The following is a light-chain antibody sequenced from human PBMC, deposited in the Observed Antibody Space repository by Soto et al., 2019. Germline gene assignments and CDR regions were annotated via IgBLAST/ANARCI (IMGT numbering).Light chain of an antibody. CDR3: QQRSNWPQIT. CDR2: GAS. J-gene: IGKJ5*01. V-gene: IGKV3-11*01. CDR1: QSVHNF. Sequence: THSPAALSLTKRDRATLTCKARQSVHNFLAWYQQKPGQAPRLIIYGASNRAAGIPARFSGSGSGTDFTLTINSLEPEDVAVYYCQQRSNWPQITFGQGTILEIK.